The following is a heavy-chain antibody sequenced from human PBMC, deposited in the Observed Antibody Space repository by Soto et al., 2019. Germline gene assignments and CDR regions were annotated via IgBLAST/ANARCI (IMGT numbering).Heavy chain of an antibody. Sequence: GSLRLSCAASGFTFSSYSMNWVRQAPGKGLEWVSYISTTTNTIYYADSVKGRFTISRDNAKNSLYLQMDSLRDEDTAVYYCARAKYSENYRYYYYGIDVWGQGTTVTVSS. CDR1: GFTFSSYS. CDR2: ISTTTNTI. V-gene: IGHV3-48*02. D-gene: IGHD1-26*01. J-gene: IGHJ6*02. CDR3: ARAKYSENYRYYYYGIDV.